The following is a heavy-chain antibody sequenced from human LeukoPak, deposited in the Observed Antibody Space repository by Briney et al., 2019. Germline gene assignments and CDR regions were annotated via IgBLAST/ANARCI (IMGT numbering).Heavy chain of an antibody. J-gene: IGHJ4*02. V-gene: IGHV3-21*01. CDR2: ISSSSSYI. Sequence: GGSLRLSCAASGFTFSSYGMSWVRQAPGKGLEWVSFISSSSSYIYYVDSVKGRFTISRDNAKNSLYLQMNSLRAEDTAVYYCARAPGYRGFLDYWGQGNLVTVSS. CDR1: GFTFSSYG. CDR3: ARAPGYRGFLDY. D-gene: IGHD5-18*01.